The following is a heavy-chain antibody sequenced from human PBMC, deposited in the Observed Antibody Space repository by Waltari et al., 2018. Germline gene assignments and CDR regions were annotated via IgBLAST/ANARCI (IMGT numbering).Heavy chain of an antibody. D-gene: IGHD3-22*01. CDR1: GGTFSSYA. J-gene: IGHJ4*02. Sequence: QVQLVQSGAEVKKPGSSVKVSCKASGGTFSSYAISWVRQAPGQGLEWMGGIIPNLGTSNYAQKCQGRVTITTDESTSTAYMELSSLRSEDTAVYYCARSSRYYYDSSGYSPFDYWGQGTLVTVSS. V-gene: IGHV1-69*05. CDR2: IIPNLGTS. CDR3: ARSSRYYYDSSGYSPFDY.